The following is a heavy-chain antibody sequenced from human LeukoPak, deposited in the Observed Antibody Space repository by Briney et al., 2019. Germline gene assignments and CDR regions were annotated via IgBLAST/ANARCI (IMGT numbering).Heavy chain of an antibody. D-gene: IGHD2-2*01. CDR2: ISSSSSTI. Sequence: GGSLRLSCAASGFTCSSYSMNWVRQAPGKGLEWVSYISSSSSTIYYADSVKSRFTISRDNVKTSLYLQINSPRAEDTAVYYWASGVGGSTSPLKDYYYYGMDVWGQGTTVTVSS. CDR3: ASGVGGSTSPLKDYYYYGMDV. J-gene: IGHJ6*02. CDR1: GFTCSSYS. V-gene: IGHV3-48*01.